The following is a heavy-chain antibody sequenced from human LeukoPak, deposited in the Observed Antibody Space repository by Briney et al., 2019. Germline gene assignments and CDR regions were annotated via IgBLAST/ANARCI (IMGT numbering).Heavy chain of an antibody. V-gene: IGHV3-43D*03. D-gene: IGHD2-15*01. CDR1: GFTFSSYA. CDR3: AKSAYCSGGSCYGYFDY. Sequence: HSGGSLRLSCAASGFTFSSYAMSWVRQAPGKGLEWVSLISWDGGSTYYADSVKGRFTISRDNSKNSLYLQMNSLRAEDSALYYCAKSAYCSGGSCYGYFDYWGQGTLVTVSS. CDR2: ISWDGGST. J-gene: IGHJ4*02.